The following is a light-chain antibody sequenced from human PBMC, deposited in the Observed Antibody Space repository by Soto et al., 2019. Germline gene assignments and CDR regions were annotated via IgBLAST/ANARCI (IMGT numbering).Light chain of an antibody. J-gene: IGLJ1*01. CDR1: SSNIGAGYD. V-gene: IGLV1-40*01. CDR3: QSYDSSLSGYV. Sequence: SVLTQPPSVSGAPGQWVTMSCTGSSSNIGAGYDVHWYQQLPGTAPKLLISGNTNRPSGVPDRFSGSKSGTSASLAITGLQAEDEADYYCQSYDSSLSGYVFGTGTKVTVL. CDR2: GNT.